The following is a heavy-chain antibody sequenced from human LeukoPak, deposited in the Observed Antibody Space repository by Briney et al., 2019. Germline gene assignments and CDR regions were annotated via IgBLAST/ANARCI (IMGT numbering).Heavy chain of an antibody. J-gene: IGHJ4*02. CDR3: AKGGAEAGTLYLEY. D-gene: IGHD6-13*01. CDR2: ISGSGGST. Sequence: SGGSLRLSCAASGFTFSSYAMSWVRQAPGKGLEWVSAISGSGGSTYYADSVKGRFTISRDNSKNTLYLQMNSLRAEDTAIYYCAKGGAEAGTLYLEYWGQGTLVTVSS. V-gene: IGHV3-23*01. CDR1: GFTFSSYA.